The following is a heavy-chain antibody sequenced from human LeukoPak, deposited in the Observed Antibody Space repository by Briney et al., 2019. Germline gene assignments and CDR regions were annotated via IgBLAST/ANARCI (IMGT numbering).Heavy chain of an antibody. V-gene: IGHV1-18*01. CDR1: GGTFSSYA. Sequence: ASVKVSCKASGGTFSSYAISWVRQAPGQGLEWMGWISAYNGNTNYAQKLQGRVTMTTDTSTSTAYMELRSLRSDDTAVYYCARITRGYSYGLTFDYWGQGTLVTVSS. D-gene: IGHD5-18*01. CDR2: ISAYNGNT. CDR3: ARITRGYSYGLTFDY. J-gene: IGHJ4*02.